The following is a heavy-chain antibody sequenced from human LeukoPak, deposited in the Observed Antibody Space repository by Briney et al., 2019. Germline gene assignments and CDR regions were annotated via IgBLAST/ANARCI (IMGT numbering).Heavy chain of an antibody. V-gene: IGHV4-59*08. CDR3: ARRTTADPYYYYGMDV. D-gene: IGHD4-17*01. J-gene: IGHJ6*02. CDR2: IYYSGST. Sequence: PSETLSLTCTVSGGSISSYYWSWIRQPPGKGLEWIGYIYYSGSTNYNPSLKSRVTMSVDTSKNQFSLKLSSVTAADTAVYYCARRTTADPYYYYGMDVWGQGTTVTVSS. CDR1: GGSISSYY.